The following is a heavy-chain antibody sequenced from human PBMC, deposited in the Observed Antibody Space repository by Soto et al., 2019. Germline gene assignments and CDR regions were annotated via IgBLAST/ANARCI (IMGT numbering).Heavy chain of an antibody. CDR1: GFTFSSYW. D-gene: IGHD6-6*01. J-gene: IGHJ4*02. Sequence: GGSLRLSCAASGFTFSSYWMSWVRQAPGKGLEWVANINQDGSEQYYVDSVKGRFTISRDNAKNSLYLQTNSLRAEDTAVYYCAREEVAARPSFIDYWGQGTLVTVSS. CDR2: INQDGSEQ. CDR3: AREEVAARPSFIDY. V-gene: IGHV3-7*01.